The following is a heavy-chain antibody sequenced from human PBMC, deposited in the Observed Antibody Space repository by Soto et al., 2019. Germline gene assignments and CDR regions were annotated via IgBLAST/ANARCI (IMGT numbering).Heavy chain of an antibody. V-gene: IGHV1-69*06. J-gene: IGHJ5*02. CDR3: SRGSSMTAVTVFEH. CDR1: GGTFNSYS. CDR2: VIPLYNTS. Sequence: QVQLEQSGPEVKRPGSSVKVSCKASGGTFNSYSVNWVRQAPGQGLEWIGGVIPLYNTSNYALKFQGRVTITADKSTSTVYMSLSRLRSDDTAVYFCSRGSSMTAVTVFEHWGQGTLVTVSS. D-gene: IGHD4-17*01.